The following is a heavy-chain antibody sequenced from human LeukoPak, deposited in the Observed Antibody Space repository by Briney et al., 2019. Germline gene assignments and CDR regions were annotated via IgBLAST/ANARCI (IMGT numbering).Heavy chain of an antibody. CDR3: AKVASGSYYNWPFDY. J-gene: IGHJ4*02. D-gene: IGHD1-26*01. V-gene: IGHV3-23*01. CDR1: GFTFGSYG. Sequence: GGTLRLSCAASGFTFGSYGMSWVRQAPGKGLEWVSAISGSGGSTYYADSVKGRFTISRDNSKNTLYLQMNSLRAEDTAVYYCAKVASGSYYNWPFDYWGQGTLVTVSS. CDR2: ISGSGGST.